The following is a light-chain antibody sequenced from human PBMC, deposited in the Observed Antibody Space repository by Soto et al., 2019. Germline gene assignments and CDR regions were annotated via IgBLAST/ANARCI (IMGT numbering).Light chain of an antibody. CDR1: SSDVGGYNF. CDR3: CSYVGRYV. Sequence: QSALTQPRSVSGSPGQSVTISCTGTSSDVGGYNFVSWYQQHPGKAPKFMIYDVSKRPSGVPDRFSGSKSGNTASLTISGLQTEDEADYYCCSYVGRYVFGTGNKLTVL. CDR2: DVS. J-gene: IGLJ1*01. V-gene: IGLV2-11*01.